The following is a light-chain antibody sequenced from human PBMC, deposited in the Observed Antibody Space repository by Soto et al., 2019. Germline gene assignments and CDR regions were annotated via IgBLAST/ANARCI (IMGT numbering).Light chain of an antibody. CDR1: SSDVGGYNY. J-gene: IGLJ1*01. CDR2: EVI. Sequence: SPPSLLSSVCGSPGQSISISCTGTSSDVGGYNYVSWYQQHPGKAPKLIICEVINRPSGVSNRFSGYKSGNTASLTISGLQAEDEADYYCSSYTSSSTLVFGAGTKATVL. CDR3: SSYTSSSTLV. V-gene: IGLV2-14*01.